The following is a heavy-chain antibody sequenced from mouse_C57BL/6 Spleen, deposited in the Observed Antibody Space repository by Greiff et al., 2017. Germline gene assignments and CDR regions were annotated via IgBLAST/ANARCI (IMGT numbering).Heavy chain of an antibody. D-gene: IGHD1-1*01. J-gene: IGHJ4*01. V-gene: IGHV2-2*01. CDR3: ARNREPVVATVDYAMDY. Sequence: VQLQQSGPGLVQPSQSLSITCTVSGFSLTSYGVHWVRQSPGKGLEWLGVIWSGGSTDYNAAFISRLSISKDNSKSQVFFKMNSLQADDTAIYYCARNREPVVATVDYAMDYWGQGTSVTVSS. CDR2: IWSGGST. CDR1: GFSLTSYG.